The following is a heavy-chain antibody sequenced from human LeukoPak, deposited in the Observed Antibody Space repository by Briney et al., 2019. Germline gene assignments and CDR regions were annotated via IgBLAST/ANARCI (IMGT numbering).Heavy chain of an antibody. Sequence: PRGSLRLSCAASGFTFSSYAMSWVRQAPGKGLEWVSAISGSGGSTYYADSVKGRFTISRDNSKNTLYLQMNSLRAEDTAVYYCAKDGSLGYCSGGSCDAFDIWGQGTMVTVSS. J-gene: IGHJ3*02. V-gene: IGHV3-23*01. D-gene: IGHD2-15*01. CDR2: ISGSGGST. CDR1: GFTFSSYA. CDR3: AKDGSLGYCSGGSCDAFDI.